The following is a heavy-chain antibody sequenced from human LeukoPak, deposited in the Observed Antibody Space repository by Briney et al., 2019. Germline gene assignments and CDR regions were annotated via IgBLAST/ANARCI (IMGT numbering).Heavy chain of an antibody. Sequence: PGGSLSLSCAAPGFTFSSYEMNWVRQAPGKGLEWVAYISTTGDTIYYADSVKGRVTISRDNTKNSLYLQMNSLRAEDTAVYYCARDGDCSGGSCSLGDFDYWGQGTLVTVSS. CDR2: ISTTGDTI. D-gene: IGHD2-15*01. V-gene: IGHV3-48*03. CDR1: GFTFSSYE. J-gene: IGHJ4*02. CDR3: ARDGDCSGGSCSLGDFDY.